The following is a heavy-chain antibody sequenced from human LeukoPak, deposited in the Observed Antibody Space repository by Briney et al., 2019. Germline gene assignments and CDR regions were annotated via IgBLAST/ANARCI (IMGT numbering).Heavy chain of an antibody. Sequence: GGSLRLSCAASGFTFSRAWMSWVRQAPGKGLEWVGRIKSKRDGETTDYDATVKGRFSISRDDSKNTLYLHMNSLKTEDTAVYYCGTGYASTSWDGYWGQGTLVTVSS. V-gene: IGHV3-15*01. CDR3: GTGYASTSWDGY. D-gene: IGHD6-6*01. CDR2: IKSKRDGETT. CDR1: GFTFSRAW. J-gene: IGHJ4*02.